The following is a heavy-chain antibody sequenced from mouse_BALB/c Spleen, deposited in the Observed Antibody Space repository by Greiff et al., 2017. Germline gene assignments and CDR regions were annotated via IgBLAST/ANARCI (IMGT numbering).Heavy chain of an antibody. D-gene: IGHD1-1*02. CDR1: GYSITSDYA. Sequence: EVHLVESGPGLVKPSQSLSLTCTVTGYSITSDYAWNWIRQFPGNKLEWMGYISYSGSTSYNPSLKSRISITRDTSKNQFFLQLNSVTTEDTATYYCAKNGPYYFDYWGQGTTLTVSS. CDR3: AKNGPYYFDY. V-gene: IGHV3-2*02. J-gene: IGHJ2*01. CDR2: ISYSGST.